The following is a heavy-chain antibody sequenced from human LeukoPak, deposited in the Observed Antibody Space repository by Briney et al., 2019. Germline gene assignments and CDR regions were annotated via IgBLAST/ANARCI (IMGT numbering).Heavy chain of an antibody. CDR2: IYSGGST. CDR3: ARDLGSGWNFDY. V-gene: IGHV3-53*01. J-gene: IGHJ4*02. Sequence: GGSLRLSCAASGFTVSSNYMSWVRQAPGKGLEWVSVIYSGGSTYYADSMKGRFTISRDNPKNTLYLQMNSLRAEDTAVYYCARDLGSGWNFDYWGQGTLVTVSS. CDR1: GFTVSSNY. D-gene: IGHD6-19*01.